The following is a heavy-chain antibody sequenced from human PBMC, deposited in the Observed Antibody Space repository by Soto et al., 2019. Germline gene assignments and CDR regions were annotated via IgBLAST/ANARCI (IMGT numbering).Heavy chain of an antibody. Sequence: AGESLKISCKGSWYSFTLYWIAWVGQMPWRGLECMGNIYPGDSDTRYSPSFQGQVTISADKSSAYLQWNSLEASDTAMYYCARWYSSSLYYLDYWGQGTLVTVSS. D-gene: IGHD6-13*01. CDR3: ARWYSSSLYYLDY. CDR2: IYPGDSDT. V-gene: IGHV5-51*01. CDR1: WYSFTLYW. J-gene: IGHJ4*02.